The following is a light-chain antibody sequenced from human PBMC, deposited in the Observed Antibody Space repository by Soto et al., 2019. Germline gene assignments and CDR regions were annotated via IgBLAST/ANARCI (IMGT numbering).Light chain of an antibody. CDR3: PQYGTSPT. CDR2: GAS. Sequence: EIVLTQSPGTLSLSPGERATLSCRASQSVSNNYLAWYQQKPGQAPRRLIFGASGRATGIPDRFSGSGSGTDFNLTISRLEPEDFAVSYCPQYGTSPTFGQGTKVEIK. J-gene: IGKJ1*01. V-gene: IGKV3-20*01. CDR1: QSVSNNY.